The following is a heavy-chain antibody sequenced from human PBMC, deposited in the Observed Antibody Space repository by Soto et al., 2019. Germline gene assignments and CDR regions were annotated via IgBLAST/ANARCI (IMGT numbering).Heavy chain of an antibody. CDR3: ARDKSGSYFGWFDP. V-gene: IGHV3-74*01. CDR2: INSDGSST. D-gene: IGHD1-26*01. Sequence: EVQLVESGGGLVQPGGSLRLSCAASGFTFGSPWMHWVRQTPGKGLVWVSRINSDGSSTSYADSVKGRFIISRDNAKNTLRLQMNSLRAEDTAVYYCARDKSGSYFGWFDPWGQGTLVTVSS. CDR1: GFTFGSPW. J-gene: IGHJ5*02.